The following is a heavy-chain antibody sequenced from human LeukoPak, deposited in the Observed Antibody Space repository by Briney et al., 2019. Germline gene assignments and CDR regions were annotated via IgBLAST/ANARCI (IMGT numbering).Heavy chain of an antibody. CDR3: ARHVDYSDSSGYYYRPHFDY. CDR2: INHSGNT. CDR1: GGSFSGYY. J-gene: IGHJ4*02. D-gene: IGHD3-22*01. Sequence: SETLSLTCAVYGGSFSGYYWSWIRQPPGKGLEWIGEINHSGNTNFNPSLKSRVTISVDTSKKQFTLKLSSVTAADTAVYYCARHVDYSDSSGYYYRPHFDYWGQGTLVTVSS. V-gene: IGHV4-34*01.